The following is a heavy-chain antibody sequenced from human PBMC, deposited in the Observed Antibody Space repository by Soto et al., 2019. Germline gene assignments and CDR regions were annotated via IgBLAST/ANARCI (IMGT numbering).Heavy chain of an antibody. Sequence: SETLSLTCAVYGGSFSGYYWSWIRQPPGKGLEWIGEINHSGSTNYNPSLKSRVTISVDTSKNQFSLKLSSVTAADTAVYYCAVTYYYGSGAAYYFDYWGQGTLVTVSS. CDR3: AVTYYYGSGAAYYFDY. J-gene: IGHJ4*02. CDR2: INHSGST. V-gene: IGHV4-34*01. CDR1: GGSFSGYY. D-gene: IGHD3-10*01.